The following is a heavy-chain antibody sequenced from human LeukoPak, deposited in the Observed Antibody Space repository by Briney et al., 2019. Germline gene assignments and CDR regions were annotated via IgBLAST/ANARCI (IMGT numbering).Heavy chain of an antibody. CDR1: GFTFSSYG. CDR3: AKAPARGASGWYRT. Sequence: GGSLRLSCAASGFTFSSYGMPWVRQAPVKGLEWVAVIWYDGSNKYYADSVKGRFTISRDNSKNTLYLQMNSLRAEDTAVYYCAKAPARGASGWYRTWGQGTLVTVSS. V-gene: IGHV3-33*06. CDR2: IWYDGSNK. J-gene: IGHJ5*02. D-gene: IGHD6-19*01.